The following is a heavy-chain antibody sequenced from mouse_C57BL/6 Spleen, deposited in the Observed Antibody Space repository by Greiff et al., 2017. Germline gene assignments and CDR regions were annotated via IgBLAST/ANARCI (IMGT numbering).Heavy chain of an antibody. V-gene: IGHV1-55*01. CDR1: GYTFTSYW. D-gene: IGHD1-1*01. Sequence: VQLQQPGAELVKPGASVKMSCKASGYTFTSYWITWVKQRPGQGLEWIGDIYPGRGSTNYNEKFKCKATLTVDTASSTAYLQISSLTSEDTAIYYCARIVYYDSVDFGYWGHGPTLTFAT. CDR3: ARIVYYDSVDFGY. CDR2: IYPGRGST. J-gene: IGHJ2*01.